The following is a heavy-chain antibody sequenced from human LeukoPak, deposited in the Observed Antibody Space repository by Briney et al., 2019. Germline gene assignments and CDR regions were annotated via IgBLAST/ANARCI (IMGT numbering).Heavy chain of an antibody. CDR3: ARDGHYDILTGLFDY. CDR2: ISSSGSTI. V-gene: IGHV3-11*01. CDR1: GFTFSDYY. D-gene: IGHD3-9*01. J-gene: IGHJ4*02. Sequence: GGSLRLSCAASGFTFSDYYISWIRQAPGKGLEWVSYISSSGSTIYYADSVKGRFTISRDNAKNSLYLQMNSLRAEDTAVYYCARDGHYDILTGLFDYWGQGTLVTVSS.